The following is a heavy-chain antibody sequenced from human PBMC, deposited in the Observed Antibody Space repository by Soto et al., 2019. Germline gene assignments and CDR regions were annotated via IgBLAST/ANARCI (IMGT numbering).Heavy chain of an antibody. J-gene: IGHJ4*02. V-gene: IGHV1-3*01. D-gene: IGHD4-17*01. CDR3: ASGLPGYFEN. CDR1: GYSFTSYS. Sequence: QVQLVQSGAAVKKPGASVQVSCKASGYSFTSYSMHWVRQAHGQRLEWLGWINAGSGYTAYSQKLQGRVNLTRDTSATKAYIERSSPRAEDTAVYYCASGLPGYFENWGQGTLVTV. CDR2: INAGSGYT.